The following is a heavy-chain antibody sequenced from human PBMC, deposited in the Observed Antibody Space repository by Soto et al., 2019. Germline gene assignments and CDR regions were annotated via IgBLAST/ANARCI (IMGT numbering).Heavy chain of an antibody. CDR3: AKGRRGTAMVRGGMDV. D-gene: IGHD5-18*01. J-gene: IGHJ6*02. V-gene: IGHV3-23*01. Sequence: GGSLRLSCAASGFTFSSYAMSWVRQAPGKGLEWVSAISGSGGSTYYADSVKGRFTISRDNSKNMLYLQMNSLRAEDTAVYYCAKGRRGTAMVRGGMDVWGPGTMFTFSS. CDR1: GFTFSSYA. CDR2: ISGSGGST.